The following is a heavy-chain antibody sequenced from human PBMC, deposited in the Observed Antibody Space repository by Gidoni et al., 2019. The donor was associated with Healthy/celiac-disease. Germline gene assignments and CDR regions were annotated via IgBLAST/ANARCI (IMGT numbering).Heavy chain of an antibody. V-gene: IGHV3-21*01. J-gene: IGHJ6*03. D-gene: IGHD2-15*01. CDR2: ISSSSSYI. Sequence: EVQLVESGAGLVKPGGSLRLSCAASVFTFSSYRMNWVRPVPGKGLEWVSSISSSSSYIYYADSVKGRFTISRDNAKNSLYLQMNSLRAEDTAVYYCARGPYCSGGSCYGFNYYYYYYMDVWGKGTTVTVSS. CDR3: ARGPYCSGGSCYGFNYYYYYYMDV. CDR1: VFTFSSYR.